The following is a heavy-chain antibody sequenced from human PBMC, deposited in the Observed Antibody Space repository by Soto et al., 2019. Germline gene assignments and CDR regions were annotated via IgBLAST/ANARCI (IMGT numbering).Heavy chain of an antibody. V-gene: IGHV3-33*01. D-gene: IGHD2-2*01. CDR3: ARGLLVPFGYGMDG. CDR2: IWFDGSKK. J-gene: IGHJ6*02. Sequence: QMQLVESGGGVVQPGRSLRLSCAASGFTFRSYGIHWVRQAPGKGLEWVALIWFDGSKKYYVDSVKGRFAVSRENSKNTLYLQVNSLSVEDTAVYYCARGLLVPFGYGMDGWGQGTTVAVSS. CDR1: GFTFRSYG.